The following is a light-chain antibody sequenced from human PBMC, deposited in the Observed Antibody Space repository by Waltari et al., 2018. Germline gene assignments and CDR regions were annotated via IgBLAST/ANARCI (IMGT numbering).Light chain of an antibody. CDR3: QQRANWPPLT. CDR2: HAS. J-gene: IGKJ4*01. CDR1: QSVSTF. Sequence: EIVLTQSPATLSLSPGERATLSCSASQSVSTFLAWYQQTPGQAPRLLIYHASTRATGIPARFSGRGSGTDFTLTSSDLEPEDFAVYYCQQRANWPPLTFGGGTRVEIK. V-gene: IGKV3-11*01.